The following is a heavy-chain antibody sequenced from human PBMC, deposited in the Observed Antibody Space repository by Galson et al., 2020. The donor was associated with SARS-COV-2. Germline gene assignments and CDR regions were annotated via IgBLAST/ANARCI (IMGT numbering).Heavy chain of an antibody. CDR3: ARDPSITIFGVVRDYYYYYYMDV. CDR2: IISIRSYI. D-gene: IGHD3-3*01. J-gene: IGHJ6*03. Sequence: GGSLRLSCEAPGFTFSSYSMTWFRQAPGKGRGWVSSIISIRSYIYYATPVKGRFTIARHTAKNSLYLQMNSLRAEDTAVYYCARDPSITIFGVVRDYYYYYYMDVWGKGTTVTVSS. CDR1: GFTFSSYS. V-gene: IGHV3-21*01.